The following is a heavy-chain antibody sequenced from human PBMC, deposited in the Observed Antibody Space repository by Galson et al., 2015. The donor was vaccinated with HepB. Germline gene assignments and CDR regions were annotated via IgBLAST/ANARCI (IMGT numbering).Heavy chain of an antibody. CDR2: IYYSGST. CDR1: GGSISSSSYY. V-gene: IGHV4-39*01. J-gene: IGHJ6*02. CDR3: ATGYYYYGMDV. Sequence: LSLTCTVSGGSISSSSYYWGWIRQPPGKGLEWIGSIYYSGSTYYNPSLKSRVTISVDTSKNQFSLKLSSVTAADTAVYYCATGYYYYGMDVWGQGTTVTVSS.